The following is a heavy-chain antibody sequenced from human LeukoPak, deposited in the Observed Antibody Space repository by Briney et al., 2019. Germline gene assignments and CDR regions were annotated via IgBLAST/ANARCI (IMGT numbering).Heavy chain of an antibody. CDR2: INHSGST. Sequence: SETLSFTCAVYGGSFSGYYWSWIRQPPGKGLEWIGEINHSGSTNYNPSLKSRVTISVDTSKNQFSLKLSSVTAADTAVYYCARGPRAYYYDSSGYYSRITFDYWGQGTLVTVSS. V-gene: IGHV4-34*01. CDR3: ARGPRAYYYDSSGYYSRITFDY. CDR1: GGSFSGYY. D-gene: IGHD3-22*01. J-gene: IGHJ4*02.